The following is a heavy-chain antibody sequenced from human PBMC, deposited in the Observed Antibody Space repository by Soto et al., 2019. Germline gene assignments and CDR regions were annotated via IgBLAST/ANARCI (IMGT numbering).Heavy chain of an antibody. V-gene: IGHV3-74*03. CDR2: ISSDGSNT. Sequence: GGSLRLSCAASGFTFSYYWMHWVRQAPGRGPVWVSRISSDGSNTTYADSVKGRFTISRDNAKNTLYLQMSSLRAEDTAVYYCARELGQWPPYWGQGTPVTVSS. J-gene: IGHJ4*02. CDR1: GFTFSYYW. CDR3: ARELGQWPPY. D-gene: IGHD6-19*01.